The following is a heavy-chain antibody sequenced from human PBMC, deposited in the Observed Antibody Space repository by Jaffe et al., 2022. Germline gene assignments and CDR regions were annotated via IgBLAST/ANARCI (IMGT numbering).Heavy chain of an antibody. CDR1: GFTFSNFA. CDR3: AKEGPNNFWTGYYDY. CDR2: LSANGGTT. V-gene: IGHV3-23*01. J-gene: IGHJ4*02. Sequence: EVQLLESGGGLVQPGGSLRLSCAASGFTFSNFAMSWVRQAPGKGLEWVSALSANGGTTYYADSVKGRFTISRDNSKNTLDLQMNNLRAEDTAIYYCAKEGPNNFWTGYYDYWGQGTLVTVSS. D-gene: IGHD3-3*01.